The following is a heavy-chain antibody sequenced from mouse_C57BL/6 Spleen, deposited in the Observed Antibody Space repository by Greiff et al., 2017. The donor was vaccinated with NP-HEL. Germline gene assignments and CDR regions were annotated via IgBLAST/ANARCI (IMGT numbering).Heavy chain of an antibody. V-gene: IGHV1-52*01. CDR2: IDPSDSET. CDR3: ARRGYYGSSHFDY. J-gene: IGHJ2*01. CDR1: GYTFTSYW. D-gene: IGHD1-1*01. Sequence: VQLQQPGAELVRPGSSVKLSCKASGYTFTSYWMHWVKQRPIQGLEWIGNIDPSDSETHYNQKFKDKATLTVDKSSSTAYMQLSSLTSEDSAVYYCARRGYYGSSHFDYWGQGTTLTVSS.